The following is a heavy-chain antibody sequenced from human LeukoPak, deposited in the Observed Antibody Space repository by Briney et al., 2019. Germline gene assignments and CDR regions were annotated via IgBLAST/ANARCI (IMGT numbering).Heavy chain of an antibody. J-gene: IGHJ4*02. CDR2: IYYSGST. V-gene: IGHV4-59*01. CDR3: ARGSGLFGELFWDDYFDY. Sequence: SETLSLTCTVSGGSISSYYWSWIRQPPGKGLEWIGYIYYSGSTNYNPSLKSRVTISVDTSKNQFSLKLSSVTAADTAVYYCARGSGLFGELFWDDYFDYWGQGTLVTVSS. CDR1: GGSISSYY. D-gene: IGHD3-10*02.